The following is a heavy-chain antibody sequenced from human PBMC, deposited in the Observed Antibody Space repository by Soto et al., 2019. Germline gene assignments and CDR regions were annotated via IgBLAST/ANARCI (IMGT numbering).Heavy chain of an antibody. Sequence: GGSLRLSCAASGFTFDDYVMHWVRQAPGKGLEWVSLISGDGGSTYYADSVKGRFTISRDNSKNSLYLQMNSLRTEDTALYYCAKDLLPVAYSSSSYYYCMDVWGQGTTVTVSS. D-gene: IGHD6-6*01. CDR1: GFTFDDYV. CDR3: AKDLLPVAYSSSSYYYCMDV. J-gene: IGHJ6*02. CDR2: ISGDGGST. V-gene: IGHV3-43*02.